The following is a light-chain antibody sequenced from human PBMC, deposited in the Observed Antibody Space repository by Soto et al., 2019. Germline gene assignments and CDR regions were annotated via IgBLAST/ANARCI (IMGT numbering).Light chain of an antibody. V-gene: IGKV3-15*01. CDR3: QQYNNWPIT. Sequence: EIVMTPYPTPPSVSPGERATLSCRASQSVLSNLAWYQQKPGQAPRLLIYGASTRATGIPARFSGSGSGTEFTLPISGLQSEDFAVYYCQQYNNWPITFGQGTRLEIK. J-gene: IGKJ5*01. CDR1: QSVLSN. CDR2: GAS.